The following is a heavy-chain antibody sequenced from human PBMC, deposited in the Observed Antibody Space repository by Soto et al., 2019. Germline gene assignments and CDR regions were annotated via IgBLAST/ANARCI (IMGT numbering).Heavy chain of an antibody. J-gene: IGHJ6*02. V-gene: IGHV1-69*01. CDR2: IIPIFGTA. Sequence: QVQLVQSGAEVKKPGSSVKVSCKASGGTFSSYAISWVRQAPGQGLEWMGGIIPIFGTANYAQKFQGRVTITADESTSTAYMELSSLRSEDTAVYYCARGSYYLLSGYHYSYYDRYVWGRGTTVTVSS. D-gene: IGHD3-3*01. CDR3: ARGSYYLLSGYHYSYYDRYV. CDR1: GGTFSSYA.